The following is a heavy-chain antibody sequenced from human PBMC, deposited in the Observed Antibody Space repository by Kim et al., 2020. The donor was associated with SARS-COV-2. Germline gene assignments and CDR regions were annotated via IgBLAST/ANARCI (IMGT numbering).Heavy chain of an antibody. CDR2: ISGTGGST. V-gene: IGHV3-23*01. D-gene: IGHD3-10*01. J-gene: IGHJ6*02. CDR3: AKNYYDSGPFPYYGLDV. CDR1: GFTFSIYA. Sequence: GGSLRLSCAAPGFTFSIYAMSWVRQAPGKGLEWVSSISGTGGSTQYADSVKGRFTMSRDNSKSTLFVQMNSLRAEDTAVYYCAKNYYDSGPFPYYGLDVWGQGTTVTVSS.